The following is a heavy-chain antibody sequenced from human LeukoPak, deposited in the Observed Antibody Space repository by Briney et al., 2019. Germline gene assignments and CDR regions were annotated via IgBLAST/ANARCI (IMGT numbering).Heavy chain of an antibody. CDR3: AKDERGYDSWFDP. D-gene: IGHD5-12*01. CDR1: GFTFDDYA. V-gene: IGHV3-9*01. Sequence: GGSLRLSCAASGFTFDDYAMHWVRQAPGKGLEWVSGISWNSGSIGYADSVKGRFTISRDNAKNSLYLQMNSLRAEDTALYYCAKDERGYDSWFDPWGQGTLVTVSS. CDR2: ISWNSGSI. J-gene: IGHJ5*02.